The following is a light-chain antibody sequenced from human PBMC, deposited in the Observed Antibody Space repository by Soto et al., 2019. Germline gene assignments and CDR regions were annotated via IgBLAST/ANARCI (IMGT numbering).Light chain of an antibody. V-gene: IGKV3-20*01. CDR2: GAS. J-gene: IGKJ2*01. Sequence: EIVLTQSPGTLSLSPGERATLSCRASQSVSSSYLAWYQQKPGQAPRLLIYGASSRATGIPDRFSGSGSGTDCTLTISRLEPEDFAVYYWQQYGSSPPYTLGQGTKLEIK. CDR3: QQYGSSPPYT. CDR1: QSVSSSY.